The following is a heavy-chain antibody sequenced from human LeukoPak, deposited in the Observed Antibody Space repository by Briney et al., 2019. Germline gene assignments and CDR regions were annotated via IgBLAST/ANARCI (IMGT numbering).Heavy chain of an antibody. CDR2: IYYSGST. CDR3: ARDRSPEGYYDSSHWDYYHGMDV. V-gene: IGHV4-59*01. CDR1: GGSISNYY. J-gene: IGHJ6*02. Sequence: SETLSLTCTVSGGSISNYYWSWVRQPPGKGLEWIGYIYYSGSTNYNPSLKSRVTISVDTSKNQFSLNLSSVTAADTAMYYCARDRSPEGYYDSSHWDYYHGMDVWGQGTTVTVSS. D-gene: IGHD3-22*01.